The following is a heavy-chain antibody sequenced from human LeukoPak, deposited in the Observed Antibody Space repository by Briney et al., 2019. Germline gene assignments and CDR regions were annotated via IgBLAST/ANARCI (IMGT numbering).Heavy chain of an antibody. V-gene: IGHV4-34*01. J-gene: IGHJ4*02. CDR3: ARGPPYRCSSTSCYFDY. D-gene: IGHD2-2*01. Sequence: SSETLSLTCAVYGGSLSGYYWSWIRQPPGKGLEWIGEINHSGSTNYNPSLKSRVTISVDTSKNQFSLKLSSVTAADTAVYYCARGPPYRCSSTSCYFDYWGQGTLVTVSS. CDR2: INHSGST. CDR1: GGSLSGYY.